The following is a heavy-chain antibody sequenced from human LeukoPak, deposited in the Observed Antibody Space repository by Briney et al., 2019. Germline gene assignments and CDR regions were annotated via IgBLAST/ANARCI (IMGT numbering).Heavy chain of an antibody. CDR2: INHSGST. Sequence: PSETLSLTCAVYGGSFSGYYWSWIRQPPGKGLEWIGEINHSGSTNYNPSLKSRVTISVDKSKNQFSLKLSSVTAADTAVYYCAREGNYDILTGYREIDYWGQGTLVTVSS. CDR3: AREGNYDILTGYREIDY. CDR1: GGSFSGYY. V-gene: IGHV4-34*01. D-gene: IGHD3-9*01. J-gene: IGHJ4*02.